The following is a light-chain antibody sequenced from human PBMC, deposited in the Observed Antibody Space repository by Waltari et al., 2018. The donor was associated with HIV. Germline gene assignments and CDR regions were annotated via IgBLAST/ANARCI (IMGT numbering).Light chain of an antibody. CDR2: TNN. J-gene: IGLJ1*01. CDR3: ATWDNSQIGFYV. CDR1: TSNIGDNT. Sequence: QSVLTQPPSASGTPGQRVTISCSGTTSNIGDNTGNWYQQLPGAAPKLLIHTNNQRPSGVPDRFSGSRSGTSASLAISGLQSEDEADYYCATWDNSQIGFYVFGTGTKVTVL. V-gene: IGLV1-44*01.